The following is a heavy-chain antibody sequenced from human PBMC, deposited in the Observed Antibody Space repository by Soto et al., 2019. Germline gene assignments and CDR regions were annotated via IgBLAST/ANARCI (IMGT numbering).Heavy chain of an antibody. CDR1: GFPFNSYG. CDR2: ISYDGINQ. V-gene: IGHV3-30*03. D-gene: IGHD5-12*01. J-gene: IGHJ4*02. Sequence: QVQLADSGGGVVQPGRSLRLSCATSGFPFNSYGMHWVRQAPGKGLEWVAVISYDGINQYYEDSVKGRFTISRDNSKNTVYLQMNSLRAEDTAVSYCATLDGYPWDYWGQGILVTVSS. CDR3: ATLDGYPWDY.